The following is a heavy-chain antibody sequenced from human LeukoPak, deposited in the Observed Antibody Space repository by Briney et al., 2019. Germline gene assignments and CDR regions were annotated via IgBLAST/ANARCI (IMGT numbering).Heavy chain of an antibody. CDR3: ARDVGGAGSL. CDR2: IDEHGTTI. CDR1: GFTFSRYW. J-gene: IGHJ4*02. V-gene: IGHV3-74*01. Sequence: GESLRLSCAASGFTFSRYWMHWVSQAPGEGLVWVSRIDEHGTTIDYADSVRDRFTISRDNAKNTLYLHMNSLRAEDTAMYYCARDVGGAGSLWGQGSLVTVSS. D-gene: IGHD3-10*01.